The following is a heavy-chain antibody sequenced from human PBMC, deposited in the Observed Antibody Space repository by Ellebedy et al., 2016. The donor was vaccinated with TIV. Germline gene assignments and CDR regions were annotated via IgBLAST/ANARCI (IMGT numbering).Heavy chain of an antibody. CDR3: VRDQLGHCTTSSCFAFAH. V-gene: IGHV3-23*01. D-gene: IGHD2-2*01. Sequence: GGSLRLSXAASGFTFDNYAINWVRQAPGKGLEWVSAIRGGGERTYYADSVSGRFTVSRDNSKNTVYLQMNTLRSGDTAVYFCVRDQLGHCTTSSCFAFAHWGQGALVTVSS. J-gene: IGHJ4*02. CDR1: GFTFDNYA. CDR2: IRGGGERT.